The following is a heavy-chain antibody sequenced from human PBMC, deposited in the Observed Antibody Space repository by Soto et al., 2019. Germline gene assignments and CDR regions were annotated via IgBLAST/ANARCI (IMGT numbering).Heavy chain of an antibody. V-gene: IGHV3-48*01. D-gene: IGHD6-19*01. CDR3: AGHGGQWLNWFDP. CDR2: ISSSSSTI. J-gene: IGHJ5*02. Sequence: PGGSLRLSCAASGFTLSSYDMNWVRQAPGKGLRWVSYISSSSSTIYYADSVKGRFTISRDNAKNSLYLQMNSLRAGDTVVYYCAGHGGQWLNWFDPWGQGILVTVSS. CDR1: GFTLSSYD.